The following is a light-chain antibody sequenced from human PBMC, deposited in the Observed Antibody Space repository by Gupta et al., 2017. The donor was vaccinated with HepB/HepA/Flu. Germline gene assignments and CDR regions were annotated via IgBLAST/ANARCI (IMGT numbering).Light chain of an antibody. V-gene: IGKV1-39*01. J-gene: IGKJ3*01. CDR1: QSITTY. Sequence: DIQMTQSPSSLSASVGDRVTITCRASQSITTYLNWYQQKPGKAPKPLIYDASTLQSGVPSRFGGSGSGTDFTLTISSRQPEDFAAYYCQQNDSPLLFTFGHGTKVDIK. CDR2: DAS. CDR3: QQNDSPLLFT.